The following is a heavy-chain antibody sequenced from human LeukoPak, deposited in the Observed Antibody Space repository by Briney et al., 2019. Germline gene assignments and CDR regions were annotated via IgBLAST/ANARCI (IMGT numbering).Heavy chain of an antibody. CDR3: AKGSYYDSSGTYYFDY. V-gene: IGHV3-23*01. J-gene: IGHJ4*02. D-gene: IGHD3-22*01. CDR2: ISGSGDNT. Sequence: GGSLRLSCAASGFTFSSYAMSWVRQAPGKGLEWVSAISGSGDNTYYADSVKGRFTISRDNSKNTLYLQMNSLSAEDTALYYCAKGSYYDSSGTYYFDYWGQGTLVTVSS. CDR1: GFTFSSYA.